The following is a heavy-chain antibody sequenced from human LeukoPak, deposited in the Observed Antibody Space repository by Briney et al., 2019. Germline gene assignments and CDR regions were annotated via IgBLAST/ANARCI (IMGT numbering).Heavy chain of an antibody. D-gene: IGHD3-9*01. V-gene: IGHV3-73*01. J-gene: IGHJ4*02. Sequence: PGGSLKLSCAASGFTFSGSAMHWVRQASGKGLEWVGRIRSKANSYATAYAASVKGRFTISRDDSKNTLYLQMNSLKTEDTAVYYCTTVDYDILTGPHGYFDYWGQGTLVTVSS. CDR1: GFTFSGSA. CDR3: TTVDYDILTGPHGYFDY. CDR2: IRSKANSYAT.